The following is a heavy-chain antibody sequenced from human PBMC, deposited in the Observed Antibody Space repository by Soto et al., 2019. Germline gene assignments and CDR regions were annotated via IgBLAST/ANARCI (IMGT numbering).Heavy chain of an antibody. J-gene: IGHJ3*02. V-gene: IGHV5-51*01. CDR2: FYPGNSDT. CDR3: AKPYYGGNAGLSDAFDI. CDR1: GYRFTSYW. Sequence: RGGSLKISRKGSGYRFTSYWIGWVRPMPGEGLEWMGIFYPGNSDTRYSPSFQGQVKITADKSIGTAKLKWSSLKASDTAMYYCAKPYYGGNAGLSDAFDIWGQGTMVTVSS. D-gene: IGHD4-17*01.